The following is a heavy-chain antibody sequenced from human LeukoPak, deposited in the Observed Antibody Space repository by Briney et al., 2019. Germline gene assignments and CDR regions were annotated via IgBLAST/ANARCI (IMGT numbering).Heavy chain of an antibody. CDR1: GVSISSYY. J-gene: IGHJ4*02. CDR2: IYYSGST. V-gene: IGHV4-59*01. Sequence: AETLSLTCTVSGVSISSYYWSWLRQPPGKGLEGLGYIYYSGSTNYTPSLKSRVTISVDTSKNQFSLKLISVTAADTAGYYCARDRSGIAVAGTGFDYWGQGTLVTVSS. CDR3: ARDRSGIAVAGTGFDY. D-gene: IGHD6-19*01.